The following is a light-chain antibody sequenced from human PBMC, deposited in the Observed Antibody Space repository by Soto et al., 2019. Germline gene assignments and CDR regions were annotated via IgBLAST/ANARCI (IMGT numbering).Light chain of an antibody. V-gene: IGKV3-20*01. CDR2: GAS. CDR3: QQYGSSPRS. J-gene: IGKJ1*01. CDR1: QSVSSTY. Sequence: EIVLTQSPGTLSLSPGERATLSCRASQSVSSTYLAWYKHKLGQAPRLLIYGASSKASGIPDRFSGSRSGTDFTLTISRLEPEDFAVYYCQQYGSSPRSFGQGTKVDI.